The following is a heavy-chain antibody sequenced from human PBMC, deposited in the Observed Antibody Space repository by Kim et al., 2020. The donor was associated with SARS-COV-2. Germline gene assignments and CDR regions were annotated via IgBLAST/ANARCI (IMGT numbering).Heavy chain of an antibody. CDR3: AKDSSGYDSSFDY. CDR1: GFTFDDYA. V-gene: IGHV3-9*01. D-gene: IGHD5-12*01. CDR2: ISWNSGSI. Sequence: GGSLRLSCAASGFTFDDYAMHWVRQAPGKGLEWVSGISWNSGSIGYADSVKGRFTISRDNAKNSLYLQMNSLRAEDTAVYYCAKDSSGYDSSFDYWGQGTLVTVSS. J-gene: IGHJ4*02.